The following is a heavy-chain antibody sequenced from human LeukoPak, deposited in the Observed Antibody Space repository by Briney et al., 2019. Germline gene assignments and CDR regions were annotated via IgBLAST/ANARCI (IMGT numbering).Heavy chain of an antibody. V-gene: IGHV3-7*01. J-gene: IGHJ6*04. CDR3: AELGITMIGGV. CDR2: IKEDGSVE. D-gene: IGHD3-10*02. Sequence: PGGSLRLSCATFGFTFSSYWMSWVRQAPGKGLEWVANIKEDGSVEYYADSVKGRFTISRDNAKNSLYLQMNSLRAEDTAVYYCAELGITMIGGVWGKGTTVTISS. CDR1: GFTFSSYW.